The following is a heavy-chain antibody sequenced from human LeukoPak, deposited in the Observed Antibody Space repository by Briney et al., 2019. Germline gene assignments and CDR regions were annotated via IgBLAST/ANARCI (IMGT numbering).Heavy chain of an antibody. CDR2: INHSGST. Sequence: SETLSLTCAVYGASFSDFYWNWIRQPPGKGLEWIGEINHSGSTNYNPSLKSRVTISVDTSKNQFSLKPSSVTAADTAVYYCARTTYYYDSSGYPYYYYYYMDVWGKGTTVTISS. CDR3: ARTTYYYDSSGYPYYYYYYMDV. CDR1: GASFSDFY. D-gene: IGHD3-22*01. J-gene: IGHJ6*03. V-gene: IGHV4-34*01.